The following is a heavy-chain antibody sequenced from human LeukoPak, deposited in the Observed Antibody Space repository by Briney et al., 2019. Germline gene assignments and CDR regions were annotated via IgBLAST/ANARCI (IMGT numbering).Heavy chain of an antibody. J-gene: IGHJ6*02. CDR2: INHSGST. CDR3: ARIAARTPYYYYYGMDV. CDR1: GGSFSGYY. D-gene: IGHD6-6*01. V-gene: IGHV4-34*01. Sequence: PSETLSLTCAVSGGSFSGYYWSWIRQPPGKGLEWMGEINHSGSTNYNPSLKSRVTISVDTSKNQFSLKLSSVTAADTAVYYCARIAARTPYYYYYGMDVWGQGTTVTVSS.